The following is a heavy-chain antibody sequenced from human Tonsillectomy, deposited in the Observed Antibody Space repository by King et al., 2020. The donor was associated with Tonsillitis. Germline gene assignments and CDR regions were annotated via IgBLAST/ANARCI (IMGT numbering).Heavy chain of an antibody. J-gene: IGHJ4*02. CDR2: IFSNDEK. V-gene: IGHV2-26*01. D-gene: IGHD3-10*01. CDR3: ARIRVTWFAFDYFDY. CDR1: GFSLSNARMG. Sequence: TLKESGPVLVKPTETLTLTCTVSGFSLSNARMGVSWIRQPPGKALEWLAHIFSNDEKSYSTSLKSRLTISKDTSKSQVVLTMTNMDPVDTATYYCARIRVTWFAFDYFDYWGQGTLVTVSS.